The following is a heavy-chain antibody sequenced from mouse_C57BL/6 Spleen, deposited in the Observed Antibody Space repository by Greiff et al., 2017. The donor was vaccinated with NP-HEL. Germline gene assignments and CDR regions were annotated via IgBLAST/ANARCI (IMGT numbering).Heavy chain of an antibody. D-gene: IGHD4-1*01. CDR2: IYPSDSET. Sequence: QVQLQQPGAELVRPGSSVKLSCKASGYTFTSYWMDWVKQRPGQGLEWIGNIYPSDSETHYNQKFKDKATLTVDKSSSTAYMQLSSLTSEDSAVYYCARGGFNWDGFAYWGQGTLVTVSA. CDR3: ARGGFNWDGFAY. V-gene: IGHV1-61*01. CDR1: GYTFTSYW. J-gene: IGHJ3*01.